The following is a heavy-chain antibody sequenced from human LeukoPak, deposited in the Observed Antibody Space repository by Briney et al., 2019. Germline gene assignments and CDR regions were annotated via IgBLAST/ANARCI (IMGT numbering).Heavy chain of an antibody. CDR2: ISSSSSYI. CDR1: GFTFSSYS. Sequence: GGSLRLSCAGSGFTFSSYSMNWVRQAPGKGLEWVSSISSSSSYIYYADSVKGRFTISRDNAKNSLYLQMNSLRAEDTAVYYCARAADFWSGYYGDAFDIWGQGTMVTVSS. V-gene: IGHV3-21*01. D-gene: IGHD3-3*01. J-gene: IGHJ3*02. CDR3: ARAADFWSGYYGDAFDI.